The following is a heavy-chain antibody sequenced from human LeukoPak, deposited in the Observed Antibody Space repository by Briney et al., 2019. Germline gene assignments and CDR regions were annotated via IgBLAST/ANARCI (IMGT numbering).Heavy chain of an antibody. J-gene: IGHJ5*02. CDR2: MNPNSGNT. Sequence: GASVKVSCKASGYTFTSYDINWVRQATGQGLEWMGWMNPNSGNTGYAQKFQGRVTMTRNTSISTAYMELSSLRSEDTAVYYCARVRVGVRRITIFGVVKGEINWFDPWGQGTLVTVSS. CDR3: ARVRVGVRRITIFGVVKGEINWFDP. D-gene: IGHD3-3*01. CDR1: GYTFTSYD. V-gene: IGHV1-8*01.